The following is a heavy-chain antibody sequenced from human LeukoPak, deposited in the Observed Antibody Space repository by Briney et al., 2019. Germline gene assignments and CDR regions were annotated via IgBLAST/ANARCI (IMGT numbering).Heavy chain of an antibody. CDR2: ISTSSTYI. CDR3: ARDPPFIIGTTFFDY. J-gene: IGHJ4*02. Sequence: GGSLRLSCAASGVNFSYNCMSWVRQAPGKGLEWVSSISTSSTYIYYADSVKGRFTISRDNAKNSLYLQMNSLRAEDTAVYYCARDPPFIIGTTFFDYWGQGTLVTVSS. V-gene: IGHV3-21*01. CDR1: GVNFSYNC. D-gene: IGHD1-20*01.